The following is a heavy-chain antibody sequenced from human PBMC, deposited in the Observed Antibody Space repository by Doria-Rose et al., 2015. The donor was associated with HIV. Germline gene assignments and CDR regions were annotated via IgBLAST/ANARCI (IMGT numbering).Heavy chain of an antibody. Sequence: QVQLQESGPGLVKPSETLSLTCSVSGGSISHYYWSWIRQPPGKGLEYIGDSFYTGSTNYSPSLKSRVSISIDTSKNKFSLRLSSMTAADTAVYYCARVLSGTYDCWGQGTLVTASS. J-gene: IGHJ4*02. V-gene: IGHV4-59*01. CDR3: ARVLSGTYDC. CDR2: SFYTGST. CDR1: GGSISHYY. D-gene: IGHD1-26*01.